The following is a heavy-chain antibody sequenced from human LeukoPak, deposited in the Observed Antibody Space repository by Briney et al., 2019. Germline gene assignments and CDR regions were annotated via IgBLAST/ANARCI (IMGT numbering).Heavy chain of an antibody. V-gene: IGHV1-2*02. CDR2: INPNSGGT. CDR3: ARARQWLLLPEDAFDI. J-gene: IGHJ3*02. D-gene: IGHD3-22*01. Sequence: GASVKVSCKASGYTFTGYYMHWVRQAPGQGLEWMGWINPNSGGTNYAQKFQGRVTMTRDTSISTAYMELSRLRSDDTAVYHCARARQWLLLPEDAFDIWGQGTMVTVSS. CDR1: GYTFTGYY.